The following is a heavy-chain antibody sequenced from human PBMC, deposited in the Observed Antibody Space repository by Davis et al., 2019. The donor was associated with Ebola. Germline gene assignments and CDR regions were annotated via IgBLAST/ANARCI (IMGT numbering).Heavy chain of an antibody. CDR2: IYYSGST. D-gene: IGHD3-3*01. CDR1: GGSISSYY. Sequence: PSETLSLTCTVSGGSISSYYWGWIRQPPGKGLEWIGSIYYSGSTYYNPSLKSRVTISVDTSKNQFSLKLSSVTAADTAVYYCASRGEIFPDYWGQGTLVTVSS. CDR3: ASRGEIFPDY. V-gene: IGHV4-39*07. J-gene: IGHJ4*02.